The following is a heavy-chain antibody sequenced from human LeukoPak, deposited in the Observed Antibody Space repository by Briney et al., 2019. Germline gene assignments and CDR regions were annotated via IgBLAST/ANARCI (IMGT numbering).Heavy chain of an antibody. Sequence: ASVKVSCKASGYTFTGCYMHWVRQAPGQGLEWMGWINPNSGGTNYAQKFQGRVTMTRGTSISTAYMELSRLRSDDTAVYYCAREVLWQQTNDYWGQGTLVTVSS. CDR2: INPNSGGT. J-gene: IGHJ4*02. CDR1: GYTFTGCY. V-gene: IGHV1-2*02. D-gene: IGHD6-13*01. CDR3: AREVLWQQTNDY.